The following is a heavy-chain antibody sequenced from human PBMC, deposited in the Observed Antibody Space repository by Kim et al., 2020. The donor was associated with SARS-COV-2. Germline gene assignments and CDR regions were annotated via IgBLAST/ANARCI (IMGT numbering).Heavy chain of an antibody. CDR3: ARQKGDGDPFDY. J-gene: IGHJ4*02. Sequence: SETLSLTCTVSGGSISSSSYYWGWIRQPPGKGLEWIGSIYYSGSTYYNPSLKSRVTISVDTSKNQFSLKLSSVTAADTAVYYCARQKGDGDPFDYWGQGTLVTVSS. CDR2: IYYSGST. D-gene: IGHD2-21*02. CDR1: GGSISSSSYY. V-gene: IGHV4-39*01.